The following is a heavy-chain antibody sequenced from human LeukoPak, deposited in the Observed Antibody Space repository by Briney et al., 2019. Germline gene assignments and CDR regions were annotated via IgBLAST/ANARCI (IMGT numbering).Heavy chain of an antibody. CDR2: MNPNSGNT. J-gene: IGHJ4*02. D-gene: IGHD3-10*01. CDR3: ARSDFGSGVNFDY. Sequence: GASVKVSCKASGYTFTSYDMNWVRQATGQGLEWMGWMNPNSGNTGYAQKFQGRVTMTRNTSISTAYMEVSSLRSDDTAVYYCARSDFGSGVNFDYWGQGALVTVSS. CDR1: GYTFTSYD. V-gene: IGHV1-8*01.